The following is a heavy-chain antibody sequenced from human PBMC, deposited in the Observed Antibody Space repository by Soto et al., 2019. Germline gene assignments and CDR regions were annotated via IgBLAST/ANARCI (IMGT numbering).Heavy chain of an antibody. CDR3: TFNIGMVNDY. D-gene: IGHD5-12*01. CDR1: GFTFSNAW. V-gene: IGHV3-15*01. J-gene: IGHJ4*02. CDR2: IKSKTDGGTT. Sequence: EVQLVESGGGLVKPGGSLRLSCAASGFTFSNAWMSWVRQAPGKGLEWVGRIKSKTDGGTTDYAAPVKGRFTISRDESKNTLYVQMNSLKSEDTAVYYCTFNIGMVNDYWGQGSQVTVSS.